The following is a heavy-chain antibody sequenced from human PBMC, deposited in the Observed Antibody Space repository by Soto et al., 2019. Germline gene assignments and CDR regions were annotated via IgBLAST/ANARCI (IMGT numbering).Heavy chain of an antibody. CDR1: GGSISSGDYY. CDR2: IYYSGST. D-gene: IGHD3-10*01. J-gene: IGHJ3*02. V-gene: IGHV4-30-4*01. CDR3: ARGYSRSSITMVRGPPFRAAFDI. Sequence: QVQLQESGPGLVKPSQTLSLTCTVSGGSISSGDYYWSWIRQPPGKGLEWIGYIYYSGSTYYNPSLKSRVTISVDTSKNQFTLRLSSVTAADTAVYYGARGYSRSSITMVRGPPFRAAFDIWGQGTMVTVSS.